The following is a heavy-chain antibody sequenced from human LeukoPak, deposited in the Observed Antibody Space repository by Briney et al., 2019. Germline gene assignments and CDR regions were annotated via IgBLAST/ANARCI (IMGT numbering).Heavy chain of an antibody. CDR3: ARAFQVLRLVSSSGYYSPPAYYFDY. CDR1: GYTFTSYG. D-gene: IGHD3-22*01. J-gene: IGHJ4*02. V-gene: IGHV1-18*01. CDR2: ISAYNGNT. Sequence: ASVKVSCKASGYTFTSYGISWVPQAPGQGLEWMGWISAYNGNTNYAQKLRGRVTMTTDTSTSTAYMELRSLRSDDTAVYYCARAFQVLRLVSSSGYYSPPAYYFDYWGQGTLVTVSS.